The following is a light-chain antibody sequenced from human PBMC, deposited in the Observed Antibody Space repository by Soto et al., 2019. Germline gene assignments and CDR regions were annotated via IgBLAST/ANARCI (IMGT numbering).Light chain of an antibody. V-gene: IGLV1-51*01. J-gene: IGLJ3*02. CDR2: GND. CDR3: ATWDTKLSAV. CDR1: TSNIGHNY. Sequence: QAVVTQPPSVSAAPGQTVTISCSGGTSNIGHNYVSWYQQLPGTAPTLLIYGNDKRPSGIPDRFSGSKSGTSATLAITGLQTGDEADYYCATWDTKLSAVFGGGTKLTVL.